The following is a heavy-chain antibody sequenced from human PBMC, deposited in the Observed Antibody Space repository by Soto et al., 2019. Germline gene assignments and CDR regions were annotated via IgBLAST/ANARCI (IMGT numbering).Heavy chain of an antibody. CDR3: AKGADIVITFGGVIA. CDR1: GFTFSDSY. J-gene: IGHJ5*02. D-gene: IGHD3-16*01. V-gene: IGHV3-11*05. CDR2: ISSTGSYT. Sequence: QEQLVESGGGLVKPGGSLRLSCAASGFTFSDSYMSWIRQAPGKGLEWLSYISSTGSYTNYADSVKGRFTISRDNAKNTLYLQMNSLRAEDTAVYYCAKGADIVITFGGVIAWGQGTLVTVSS.